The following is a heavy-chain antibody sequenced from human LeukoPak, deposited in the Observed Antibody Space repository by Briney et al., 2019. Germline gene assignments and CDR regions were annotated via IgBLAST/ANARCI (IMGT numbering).Heavy chain of an antibody. CDR2: INPNSGGT. CDR3: ARLPYCSSTSCYLAPDDYYYYGMDV. CDR1: GYTFTGYY. D-gene: IGHD2-2*01. Sequence: VASVKVSCKASGYTFTGYYMHWVRQASGQGLEWMGWINPNSGGTNYAQKFQGRVTMTRDTSISTAYMELSRLRSDDTAVYYCARLPYCSSTSCYLAPDDYYYYGMDVWGQGTTVTVSS. J-gene: IGHJ6*02. V-gene: IGHV1-2*02.